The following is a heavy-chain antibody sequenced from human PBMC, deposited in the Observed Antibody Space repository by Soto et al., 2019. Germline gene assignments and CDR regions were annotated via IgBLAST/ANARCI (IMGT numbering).Heavy chain of an antibody. V-gene: IGHV5-10-1*01. Sequence: PGESLKISCNGSGYSFTSYWISWVRQMPGKGLEWMGRIDPSDSYTNYSPSFQGHVTISADKSISTAYLQWSSLKASDTAIYYCARQNTWIQLCTHFDYWGQGTLVTVSS. CDR3: ARQNTWIQLCTHFDY. J-gene: IGHJ4*02. CDR2: IDPSDSYT. D-gene: IGHD5-18*01. CDR1: GYSFTSYW.